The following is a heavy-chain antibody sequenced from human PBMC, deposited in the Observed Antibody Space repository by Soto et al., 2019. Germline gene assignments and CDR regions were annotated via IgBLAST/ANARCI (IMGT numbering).Heavy chain of an antibody. D-gene: IGHD1-20*01. CDR3: AKGVHDNSPRPDY. CDR2: IESDGSST. V-gene: IGHV3-74*01. J-gene: IGHJ4*02. CDR1: GFTLSNYW. Sequence: GGSLRLSCEASGFTLSNYWMHWVRQVPGKGLVWVSRIESDGSSTTFADSVKGRFTISRDNAKNSVYLQMNSLRDEDTAVYYCAKGVHDNSPRPDYWGQGTLVTVSS.